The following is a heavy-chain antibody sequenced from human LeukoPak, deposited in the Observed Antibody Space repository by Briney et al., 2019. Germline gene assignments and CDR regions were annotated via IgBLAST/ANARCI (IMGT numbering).Heavy chain of an antibody. CDR3: ARDHPYYDILTGYQTPGAFDI. CDR2: ISAYNGNT. D-gene: IGHD3-9*01. CDR1: GYTFTSYG. Sequence: ASVKVSCKASGYTFTSYGISWVRQAPGQGLEWMGWISAYNGNTNYAQKLQGRVTMTTDTSTSTDYMELRSLRSDDTAVYYCARDHPYYDILTGYQTPGAFDIWGQGTMVTVSS. J-gene: IGHJ3*02. V-gene: IGHV1-18*01.